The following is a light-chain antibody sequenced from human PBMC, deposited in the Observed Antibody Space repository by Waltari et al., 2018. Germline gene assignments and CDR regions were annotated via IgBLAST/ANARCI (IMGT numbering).Light chain of an antibody. Sequence: EIVMTQSPATLSVSPGERAPLSCRASQSVSRNLAWDQQKPGQAPSPLIYGASTRATGIPARFSGSGSGTEFTLTISSLQSEDFAVYYCQQYNNWPPITFGQGTRLEIK. CDR1: QSVSRN. J-gene: IGKJ5*01. CDR2: GAS. V-gene: IGKV3-15*01. CDR3: QQYNNWPPIT.